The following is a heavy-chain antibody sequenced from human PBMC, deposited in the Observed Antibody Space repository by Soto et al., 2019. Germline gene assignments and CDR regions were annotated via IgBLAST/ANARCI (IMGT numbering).Heavy chain of an antibody. CDR2: IFHSGIT. J-gene: IGHJ5*01. D-gene: IGHD3-22*01. CDR1: GGSFNNDY. Sequence: PSETLSLTCTISGGSFNNDYWTWIRQSPGKGLEWIGYIFHSGITDYNPSVKSRVTISIDKSKNLFSLKLTSVTAADTAVYYCARDRYFYDSAGYYRTLDSWCQG. CDR3: ARDRYFYDSAGYYRTLDS. V-gene: IGHV4-59*01.